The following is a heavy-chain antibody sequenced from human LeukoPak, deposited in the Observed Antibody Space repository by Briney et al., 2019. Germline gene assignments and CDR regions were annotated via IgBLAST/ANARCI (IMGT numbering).Heavy chain of an antibody. D-gene: IGHD3-16*01. J-gene: IGHJ6*03. Sequence: SETLSLTCAVYGGSFSGYYWSWIRQPPGKGLEWIGEINHSGSTNYNPSLKSRVTISVDTSKNQFSLKPSFVTAADTAVYYCARTQIYDYYYMDVWGKGTTVTVSS. CDR2: INHSGST. V-gene: IGHV4-34*01. CDR1: GGSFSGYY. CDR3: ARTQIYDYYYMDV.